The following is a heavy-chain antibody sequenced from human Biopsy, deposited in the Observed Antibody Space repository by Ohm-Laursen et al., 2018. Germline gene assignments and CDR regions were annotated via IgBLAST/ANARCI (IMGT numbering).Heavy chain of an antibody. D-gene: IGHD3-10*01. CDR3: AKVGHMVRGVTPDGF. J-gene: IGHJ1*01. V-gene: IGHV3-23*01. CDR2: ITPSERSA. Sequence: SLRLSCAASGFRFSSHTMNWVRQAPGKGLEWVSAITPSERSAFYASSVEGRFSVSRDNSKNILFLQMNGLRVDDTGVYYCAKVGHMVRGVTPDGFWGQGTLVIVSS. CDR1: GFRFSSHT.